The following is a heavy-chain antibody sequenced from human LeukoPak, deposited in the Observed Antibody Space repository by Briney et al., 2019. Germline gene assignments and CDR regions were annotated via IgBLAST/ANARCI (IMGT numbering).Heavy chain of an antibody. D-gene: IGHD3-22*01. CDR2: ISSSSSYI. V-gene: IGHV3-21*01. Sequence: GGSLRLSCAASGFTFSRYGMSWVRQAPGKGLEWVSSISSSSSYIYYADSVKGRFTISRDNAKNSLYLQMNSLRAEDTAVYYCARDSYNYYDSSGLDYWGQGTLVTVSS. CDR3: ARDSYNYYDSSGLDY. CDR1: GFTFSRYG. J-gene: IGHJ4*02.